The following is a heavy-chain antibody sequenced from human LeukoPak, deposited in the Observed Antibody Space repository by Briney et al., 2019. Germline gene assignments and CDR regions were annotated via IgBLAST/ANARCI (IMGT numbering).Heavy chain of an antibody. D-gene: IGHD4-23*01. CDR3: ARSSVLTTVVTLKRHGGAVDI. CDR1: GFTFSSYW. J-gene: IGHJ3*02. Sequence: GGSLRLSCAASGFTFSSYWMSWVRQAPGKGLEWVANIKQDGSEKYYVDSVKGRFTISRDNAKNSLYLQMNSLRAGDTAVYYCARSSVLTTVVTLKRHGGAVDIWGQGTMVTVSS. V-gene: IGHV3-7*01. CDR2: IKQDGSEK.